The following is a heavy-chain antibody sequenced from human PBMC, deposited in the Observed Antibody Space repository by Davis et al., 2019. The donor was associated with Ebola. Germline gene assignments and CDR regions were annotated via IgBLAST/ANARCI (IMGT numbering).Heavy chain of an antibody. V-gene: IGHV4-30-4*01. CDR2: IYYSGST. CDR1: GGSVSSGDYY. D-gene: IGHD3-3*01. Sequence: SETLSLTCTVSGGSVSSGDYYWTWIRQAPGRALEWIGYIYYSGSTYYNPSLKSRVTISVDTSKNQFSLKLRSVTAADTAVYYCARQGWSGYSLRHWLDPWGRGTLVTVSS. CDR3: ARQGWSGYSLRHWLDP. J-gene: IGHJ5*02.